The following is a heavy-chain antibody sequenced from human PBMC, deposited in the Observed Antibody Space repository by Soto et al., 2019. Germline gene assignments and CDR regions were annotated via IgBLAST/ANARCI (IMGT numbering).Heavy chain of an antibody. CDR1: GGSITTGGSY. D-gene: IGHD2-2*02. CDR2: IYHSGNT. J-gene: IGHJ4*02. V-gene: IGHV4-31*03. Sequence: SETLSLTCTVSGGSITTGGSYWSWIRQHPGKGLEWIGKIYHSGNTYYNPSLKSRLTISVDTSKNHFSLMLDSVPAADTAGYYCARARFQVLYGKPYFDSWGQGTLVTVSS. CDR3: ARARFQVLYGKPYFDS.